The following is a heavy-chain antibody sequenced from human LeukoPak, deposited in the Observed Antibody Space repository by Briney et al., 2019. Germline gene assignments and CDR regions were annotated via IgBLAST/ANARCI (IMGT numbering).Heavy chain of an antibody. CDR1: GGSFSGYY. CDR2: ISHSGTT. Sequence: SETLSLTCAVYGGSFSGYYWSWIRQPPGKGLEWIGCISHSGTTYYNPSLKSRVTISLDTSKKQFSLNLSSVTAADTAVYYCARELLNFNPAGYWGQGTLVTVSS. J-gene: IGHJ4*02. V-gene: IGHV4-34*01. CDR3: ARELLNFNPAGY. D-gene: IGHD3-9*01.